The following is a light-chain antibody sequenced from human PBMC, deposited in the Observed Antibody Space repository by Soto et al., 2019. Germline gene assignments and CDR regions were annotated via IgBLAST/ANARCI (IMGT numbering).Light chain of an antibody. Sequence: DIQLTQSPSSLSASVGDRVTITCRASQSISNYLNWYQQKPGKAPKLLIYSVSGLLTGVPSRFSGGRSGTDFTLTISSLQPEDFATYYCQQGYSTPYTFGQGTKVDIK. CDR3: QQGYSTPYT. V-gene: IGKV1-39*01. CDR1: QSISNY. CDR2: SVS. J-gene: IGKJ2*01.